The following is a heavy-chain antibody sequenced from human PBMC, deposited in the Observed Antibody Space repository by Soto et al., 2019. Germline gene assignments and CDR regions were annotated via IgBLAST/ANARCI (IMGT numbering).Heavy chain of an antibody. D-gene: IGHD3-10*01. J-gene: IGHJ5*02. V-gene: IGHV4-39*01. CDR3: ARQFAGLGLYWFDP. CDR2: IYYSGST. Sequence: QLQLQESGPGLVKPSETLSLTCTVSGGSISSSGHYWGWIRQPPGKGLEWIGSIYYSGSTDYKPSLKSRVTLSVDTSKNQFSLKLSSVTAADTAVYYCARQFAGLGLYWFDPWGQGTLVTVSS. CDR1: GGSISSSGHY.